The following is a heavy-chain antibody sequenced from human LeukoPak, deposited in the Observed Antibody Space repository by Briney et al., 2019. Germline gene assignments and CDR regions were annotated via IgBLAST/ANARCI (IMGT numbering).Heavy chain of an antibody. V-gene: IGHV3-30*02. CDR1: GFRFSTYG. D-gene: IGHD2-15*01. Sequence: GGSLRLSCAASGFRFSTYGMHWVRQAPGKGLEWVAFIWYDGSNKYYGDSVKGRFTISRDNSKNILYLQMNSLSAEDTAVYYCAKERGLGSGSCYSNWGQGTLVTVSS. CDR2: IWYDGSNK. J-gene: IGHJ4*02. CDR3: AKERGLGSGSCYSN.